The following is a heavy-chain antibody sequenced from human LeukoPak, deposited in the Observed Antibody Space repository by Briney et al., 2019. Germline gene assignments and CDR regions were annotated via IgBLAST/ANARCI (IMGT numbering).Heavy chain of an antibody. CDR2: INHSGST. D-gene: IGHD6-19*01. J-gene: IGHJ4*02. CDR3: ARDSSGWYGY. CDR1: GGSFSGYY. V-gene: IGHV4-34*01. Sequence: PSETLSITCAVYGGSFSGYYWSWIRQPPGKGLEWIGEINHSGSTNYNPSLKSRVTISVDTSKNQFSLKLSSVTAADTAVYYCARDSSGWYGYWGQGTLVTVSS.